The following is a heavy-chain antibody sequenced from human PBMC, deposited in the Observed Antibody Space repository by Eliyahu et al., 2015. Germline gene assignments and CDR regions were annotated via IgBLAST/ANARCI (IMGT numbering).Heavy chain of an antibody. J-gene: IGHJ4*02. Sequence: EVQLLESGGGLVQPGGSLRLXCAASGXTFSXYAMSWVRQAPGKGLGWVSAISGSGGSTYYADSVKGRFTISRDNSKNTLYLQMNSLRAEDTAVYYCAKSTGATMWGMNYFDYWGQGTLVTVSS. D-gene: IGHD1-26*01. CDR2: ISGSGGST. CDR1: GXTFSXYA. CDR3: AKSTGATMWGMNYFDY. V-gene: IGHV3-23*01.